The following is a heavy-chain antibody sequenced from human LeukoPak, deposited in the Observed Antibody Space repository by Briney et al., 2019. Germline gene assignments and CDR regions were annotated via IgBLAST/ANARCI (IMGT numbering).Heavy chain of an antibody. CDR3: ARTYCAEDCSIRYFDY. CDR2: MNPNSGNT. D-gene: IGHD2-21*02. CDR1: GYTFTSYD. V-gene: IGHV1-8*03. Sequence: EASVKVSCKASGYTFTSYDINWVRQATGQGLEWMGWMNPNSGNTGYAQKFQGRVTITRNTSISTAYMELSSLRSEDTAVYYCARTYCAEDCSIRYFDYWGQGTLVTVSS. J-gene: IGHJ4*02.